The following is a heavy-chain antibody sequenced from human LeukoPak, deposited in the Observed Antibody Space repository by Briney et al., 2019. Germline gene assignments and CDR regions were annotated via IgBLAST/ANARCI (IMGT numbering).Heavy chain of an antibody. CDR3: ATDKSAFCSGGTCYPDV. V-gene: IGHV3-7*05. D-gene: IGHD2-15*01. J-gene: IGHJ6*02. CDR2: IKQEGSEK. Sequence: PGGSLRLSCAASGFTFSHYWMSWVRQAPGKGLEWVANIKQEGSEKYYVDSVKGRFTISRDNAKNSMYLQMYSLRNEDTAVYYCATDKSAFCSGGTCYPDVWGQGTTVTVSS. CDR1: GFTFSHYW.